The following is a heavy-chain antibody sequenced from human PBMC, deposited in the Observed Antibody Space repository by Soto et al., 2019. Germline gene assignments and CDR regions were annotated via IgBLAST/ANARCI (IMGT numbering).Heavy chain of an antibody. Sequence: GGSLRLSCAASGFTFSSYAMSWVRQAPGKGLEWVSAISGSGGSTYYADSVKGRFTISRDNSKNTLYLQMNSLRDEDTAVYYCAKASVGTARYGLYVWGRRSTVSVPS. CDR2: ISGSGGST. CDR1: GFTFSSYA. D-gene: IGHD5-18*01. J-gene: IGHJ6*02. CDR3: AKASVGTARYGLYV. V-gene: IGHV3-23*01.